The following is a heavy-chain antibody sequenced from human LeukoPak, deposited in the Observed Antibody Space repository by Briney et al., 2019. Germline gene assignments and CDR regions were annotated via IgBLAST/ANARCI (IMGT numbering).Heavy chain of an antibody. V-gene: IGHV4-4*07. CDR1: GGSISSYY. CDR3: ARAGGSGWNFDY. D-gene: IGHD6-19*01. Sequence: SETLSLTCTVSGGSISSYYWSWIRQPAGKGLEWIGRIYTSGSTNYNPSLKSRVTISVDTSKNQFSLKLTSVSAADTAVYYCARAGGSGWNFDYWGQGTLVTVSS. CDR2: IYTSGST. J-gene: IGHJ4*02.